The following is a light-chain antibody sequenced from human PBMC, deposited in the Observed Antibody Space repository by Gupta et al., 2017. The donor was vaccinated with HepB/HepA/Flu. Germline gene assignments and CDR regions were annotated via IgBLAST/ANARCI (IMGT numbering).Light chain of an antibody. Sequence: EIVLTQSPATLSLSPGERATLSCRASQSVSRFLAWYQQKPGQAPRLLIHDASNRATGIPARVSGSGSGTDFTLTISSLEPEDFAVYYCQQRYSWPLTFGGGTKLEIK. CDR3: QQRYSWPLT. V-gene: IGKV3-11*01. J-gene: IGKJ4*01. CDR1: QSVSRF. CDR2: DAS.